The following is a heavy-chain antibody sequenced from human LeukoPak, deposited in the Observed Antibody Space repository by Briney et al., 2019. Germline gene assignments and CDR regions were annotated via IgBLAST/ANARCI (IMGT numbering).Heavy chain of an antibody. CDR2: IRGSDGGT. CDR1: GFTFSNYA. J-gene: IGHJ3*02. D-gene: IGHD4-17*01. Sequence: GSLRLSCTVSGFTFSNYAMTWGRQAPGKGLEWVSSIRGSDGGTHSAGSVKGRFTISRDNSKNTLFLQMNSLRGEDTAIYYCARDPNGDYIGAFDMGGPGTMVTVSS. V-gene: IGHV3-23*01. CDR3: ARDPNGDYIGAFDM.